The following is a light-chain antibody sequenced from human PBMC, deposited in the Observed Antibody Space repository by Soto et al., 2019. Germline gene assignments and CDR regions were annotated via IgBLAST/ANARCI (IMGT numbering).Light chain of an antibody. CDR1: SSNIGAGYD. Sequence: QSVLTQPPSVSGAPGQRVTISCTGSSSNIGAGYDVHWYQQLPGTAPKLLIYGNSNRPSGVPDRFSGSKAVTSASLAITGLQAEDEADYYCQSYDSSLTALVGGGTKLTV. J-gene: IGLJ2*01. CDR3: QSYDSSLTAL. CDR2: GNS. V-gene: IGLV1-40*01.